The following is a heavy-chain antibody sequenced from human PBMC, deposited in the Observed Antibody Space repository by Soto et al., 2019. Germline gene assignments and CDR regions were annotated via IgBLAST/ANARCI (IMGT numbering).Heavy chain of an antibody. CDR3: AKAYLSTLYYFDY. J-gene: IGHJ4*02. CDR1: GFTFSSYA. Sequence: GGSLRLSCAASGFTFSSYAMSWVRQPPGQGLEWVSGISTGGGSTYYADSVKGRFTISRDNPKNTPYLQMNSLRAEDTAVYYCAKAYLSTLYYFDYWGQGALVTVSS. V-gene: IGHV3-23*01. CDR2: ISTGGGST. D-gene: IGHD2-21*01.